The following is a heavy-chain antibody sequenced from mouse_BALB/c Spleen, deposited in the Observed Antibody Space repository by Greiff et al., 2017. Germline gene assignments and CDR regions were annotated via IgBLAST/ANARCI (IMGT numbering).Heavy chain of an antibody. CDR3: ARGITTARYYFDY. CDR2: ISYSGST. CDR1: GYSITSDYA. Sequence: VQLQQSGPGLVKPSQSLSLTCTVTGYSITSDYAWNWIRQFPGNKLEWMGYISYSGSTSYNPSLKSRISITRDTSKNQFFLQLNSVTTEDTATYYCARGITTARYYFDYWGQGTTLTVSS. D-gene: IGHD1-2*01. J-gene: IGHJ2*01. V-gene: IGHV3-2*02.